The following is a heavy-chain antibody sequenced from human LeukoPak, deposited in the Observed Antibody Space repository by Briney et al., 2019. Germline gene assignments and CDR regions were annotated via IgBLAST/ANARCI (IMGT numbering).Heavy chain of an antibody. CDR3: ARHDWFDP. V-gene: IGHV3-66*04. CDR1: GFTVSSDY. CDR2: IYSGGAT. Sequence: PGGSLRLSCAASGFTVSSDYMSWVRQAPGKGPEWVSVIYSGGATYYADSVKGRFTISRDNSKNTVYLQMNSLRAEDTAVYYCARHDWFDPWGQGTLVTVSS. J-gene: IGHJ5*02.